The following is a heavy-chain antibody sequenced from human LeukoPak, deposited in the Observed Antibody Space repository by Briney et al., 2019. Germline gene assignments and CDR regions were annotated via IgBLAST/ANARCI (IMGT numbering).Heavy chain of an antibody. CDR1: GGSISSHY. Sequence: SETLSLTCTVSGGSISSHYWSWIRQPPGKGLEWIGYIYYSGSTNYNPSLKSRVTISVDTSKNQFSLKLSSVTAADTAVYYCARVLYYYDSSGYYFNFDAFDTWGQGTMVTVSS. CDR3: ARVLYYYDSSGYYFNFDAFDT. J-gene: IGHJ3*02. V-gene: IGHV4-59*11. D-gene: IGHD3-22*01. CDR2: IYYSGST.